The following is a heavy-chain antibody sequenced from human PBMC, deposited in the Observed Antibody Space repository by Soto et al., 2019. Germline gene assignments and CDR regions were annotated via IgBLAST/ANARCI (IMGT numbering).Heavy chain of an antibody. CDR3: ARRARPDFYYMDV. D-gene: IGHD6-6*01. Sequence: GGSLRLSCAASGFTLSGYAMDWVRQAPGKGLEYVSGISSNGVGTYYANSVQGRFTISRDNSKDTAYLQMGSLRPEDMTVYYCARRARPDFYYMDVWGKGTTVTVSS. CDR1: GFTLSGYA. CDR2: ISSNGVGT. J-gene: IGHJ6*03. V-gene: IGHV3-64*01.